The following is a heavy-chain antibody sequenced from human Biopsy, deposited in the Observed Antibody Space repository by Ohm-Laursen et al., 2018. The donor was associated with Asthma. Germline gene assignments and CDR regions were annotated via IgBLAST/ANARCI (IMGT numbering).Heavy chain of an antibody. CDR3: ARGDSSGWSHYYFDY. J-gene: IGHJ4*02. D-gene: IGHD6-19*01. V-gene: IGHV3-53*01. CDR1: GFTVSRDH. CDR2: IYSGGTS. Sequence: GSLRLSCAASGFTVSRDHMFWVRQAPGKGLEGVSVIYSGGTSHTADSVRGRFTISRDFSKNTLHLQMHSLRVEDTAVYYCARGDSSGWSHYYFDYWGQGTLVIVSS.